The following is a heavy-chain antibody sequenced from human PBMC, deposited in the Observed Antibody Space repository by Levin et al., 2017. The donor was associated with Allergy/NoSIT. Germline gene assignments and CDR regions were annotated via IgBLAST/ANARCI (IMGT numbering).Heavy chain of an antibody. V-gene: IGHV4-39*01. J-gene: IGHJ4*02. CDR3: ARSYSRSWFV. D-gene: IGHD6-13*01. Sequence: PSETLSLPFPFSFFSLLFLLFSFLFLLPPPGKGLEWIGSIYYGGSTHYNPSLESRVTISVDTSKNQFSLKLSSVTAADTAVYYCARSYSRSWFVGGQGTLVTVSS. CDR1: FFSLLFLLFS. CDR2: IYYGGST.